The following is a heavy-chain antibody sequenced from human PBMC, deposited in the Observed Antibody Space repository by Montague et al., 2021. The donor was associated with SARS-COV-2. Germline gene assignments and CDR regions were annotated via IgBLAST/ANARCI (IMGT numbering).Heavy chain of an antibody. Sequence: SETLSLTCAVYGGSFSDYYWSWIRQPPGKGLEWIGEINHRGTSNYNPSLKSRVSISLDTSKNQFSLYLNSVTAADTAVYYCARGREHFNMIVVVMTGGEYYFDXWGQGTLVTVSS. CDR1: GGSFSDYY. D-gene: IGHD3-22*01. J-gene: IGHJ4*02. CDR3: ARGREHFNMIVVVMTGGEYYFDX. V-gene: IGHV4-34*01. CDR2: INHRGTS.